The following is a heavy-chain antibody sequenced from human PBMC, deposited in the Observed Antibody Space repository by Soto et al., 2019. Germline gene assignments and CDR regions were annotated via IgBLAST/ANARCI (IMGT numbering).Heavy chain of an antibody. J-gene: IGHJ6*03. CDR1: GGSISSSSYY. V-gene: IGHV4-39*01. Sequence: QLQLQESGPGLVKPSETLSLTCTVSGGSISSSSYYWGWIRQPPGKGLEWIGSIYYSGSTYYNPSLKCRVTISLETSKHQFSLKLSSVAAADTAVYYCASLGGFGHMDVWGKGTTVTVSS. CDR2: IYYSGST. CDR3: ASLGGFGHMDV. D-gene: IGHD3-16*01.